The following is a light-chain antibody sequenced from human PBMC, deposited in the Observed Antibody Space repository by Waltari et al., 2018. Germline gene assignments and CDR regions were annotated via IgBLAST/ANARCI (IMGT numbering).Light chain of an antibody. J-gene: IGKJ1*01. Sequence: DLVMTQSPDSLPVSLGARATINCKSSQTVFYNSDNKNYLSLYQQKPGQPPKLLIYWASTRESGVPDRFSGSGSGTDFDLTISDRQAEDVAVYFCQQYFDTPWTFGRGTKVEVK. CDR3: QQYFDTPWT. CDR2: WAS. V-gene: IGKV4-1*01. CDR1: QTVFYNSDNKNY.